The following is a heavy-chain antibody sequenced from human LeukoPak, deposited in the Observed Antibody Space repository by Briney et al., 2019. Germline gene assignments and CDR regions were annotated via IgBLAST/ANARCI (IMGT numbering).Heavy chain of an antibody. CDR1: GGSISSYY. D-gene: IGHD4-17*01. V-gene: IGHV4-59*01. CDR2: IYYSGST. J-gene: IGHJ4*02. CDR3: ARSGFYGDYTFYY. Sequence: SETLFLTCTVSGGSISSYYWSWIRQPPGKGLEWIGYIYYSGSTNYNPSLKSRVTISVDTSKNQFSLKLSSVTAADTAVYYCARSGFYGDYTFYYWGQGTLVTVSS.